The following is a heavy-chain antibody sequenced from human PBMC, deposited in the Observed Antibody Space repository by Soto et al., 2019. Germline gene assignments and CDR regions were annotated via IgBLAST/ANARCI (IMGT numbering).Heavy chain of an antibody. CDR1: GFTFTNSA. V-gene: IGHV1-58*01. Sequence: SVKVSCKASGFTFTNSAVQWVRQARGQRLEWIGWIVVGSGNSDYAQKFQDRVTITRDMSTSTAYMELSSLRSEDTAVYYCAADLYDTSDVKDLGVYWGRGTLVTVSS. J-gene: IGHJ4*02. CDR2: IVVGSGNS. D-gene: IGHD3-22*01. CDR3: AADLYDTSDVKDLGVY.